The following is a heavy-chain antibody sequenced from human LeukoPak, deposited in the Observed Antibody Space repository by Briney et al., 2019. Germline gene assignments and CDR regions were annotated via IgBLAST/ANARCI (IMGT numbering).Heavy chain of an antibody. CDR3: ARVRGYSGYDSFDI. D-gene: IGHD5-12*01. CDR2: IFYSGTT. CDR1: GGSISSYY. Sequence: PSETLSLTCTVSGGSISSYYWSWIRQPPGKGLEWIGYIFYSGTTNYNPSLKSRVTISVDTSENQFSLKLSSVTAADTAVYYCARVRGYSGYDSFDIWGQGTMVTVSS. J-gene: IGHJ3*02. V-gene: IGHV4-59*01.